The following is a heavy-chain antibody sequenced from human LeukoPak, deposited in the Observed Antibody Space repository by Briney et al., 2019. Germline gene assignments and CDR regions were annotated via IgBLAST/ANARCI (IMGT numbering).Heavy chain of an antibody. CDR3: ARAGYSYGTGYYFDY. J-gene: IGHJ4*02. CDR2: IYYTGST. Sequence: PSETLSLTCTVSGGSISSYYWSWIRQPPGKGLEWIGHIYYTGSTSYNPSLKSRVTISVDTSKNQFSLKLSSVTAADTAFYYCARAGYSYGTGYYFDYWGQGTLVTVSS. CDR1: GGSISSYY. D-gene: IGHD5-18*01. V-gene: IGHV4-59*01.